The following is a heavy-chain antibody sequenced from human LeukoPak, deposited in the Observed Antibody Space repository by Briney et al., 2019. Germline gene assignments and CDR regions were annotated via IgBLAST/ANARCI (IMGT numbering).Heavy chain of an antibody. Sequence: ASVKVSCKASGYTFTVHWVRQAPGQGLEWMGWINPNSGDTNYAQKFQGRVTMTRDTSISTAYMELSRLRSDDTGVYYCARRYSSGWYDAFDIWGQGTMVTVSS. CDR1: GYTFTV. CDR2: INPNSGDT. CDR3: ARRYSSGWYDAFDI. V-gene: IGHV1-2*02. J-gene: IGHJ3*02. D-gene: IGHD6-19*01.